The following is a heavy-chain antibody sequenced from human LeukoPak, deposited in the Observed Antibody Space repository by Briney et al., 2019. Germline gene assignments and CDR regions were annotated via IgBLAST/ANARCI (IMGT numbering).Heavy chain of an antibody. J-gene: IGHJ4*02. V-gene: IGHV5-51*01. Sequence: GGSLKISCKGSGYSFTSYWIAWVRQMPGKGLEWMWIIYPGDSDTRYSPSFRGQVTISVDKSINTAYLQWSSLEASDTAMYYCARFARPGKNSRGFDYWGQGTLVTVSS. D-gene: IGHD4-23*01. CDR1: GYSFTSYW. CDR3: ARFARPGKNSRGFDY. CDR2: IYPGDSDT.